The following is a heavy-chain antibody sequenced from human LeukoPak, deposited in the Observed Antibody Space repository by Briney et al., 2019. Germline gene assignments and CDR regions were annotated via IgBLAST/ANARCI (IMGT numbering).Heavy chain of an antibody. D-gene: IGHD6-13*01. CDR1: GXTFGDYA. CDR2: IRSKAYGGTT. Sequence: GGSLRLSCTASGXTFGDYAMSWVRQAPGKGLEWVGFIRSKAYGGTTEYAASVKGRFTISRDDSKSIAYLQMNSLKTEDTAVYYCTRARGQQVGYYYYGMDVWGQGTTVTVSS. CDR3: TRARGQQVGYYYYGMDV. J-gene: IGHJ6*02. V-gene: IGHV3-49*04.